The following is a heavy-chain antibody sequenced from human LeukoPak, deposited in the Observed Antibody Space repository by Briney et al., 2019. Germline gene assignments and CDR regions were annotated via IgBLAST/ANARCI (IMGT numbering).Heavy chain of an antibody. Sequence: SETLFLTCTVSGGSISSSSYYWGWLRQPPGKGLEWIGSIYYSGSTYYNPSLKSRVTISVDTSKNQFSLKLSSVTAADTAVYYCAKAFELELRAGGAFDYWGQGTLVTVSS. D-gene: IGHD1-7*01. CDR2: IYYSGST. CDR1: GGSISSSSYY. J-gene: IGHJ4*02. V-gene: IGHV4-39*07. CDR3: AKAFELELRAGGAFDY.